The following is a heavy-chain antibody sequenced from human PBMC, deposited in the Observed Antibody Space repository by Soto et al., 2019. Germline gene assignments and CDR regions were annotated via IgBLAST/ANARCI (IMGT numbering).Heavy chain of an antibody. CDR2: ISSSGSTI. CDR1: GFTFSDYY. D-gene: IGHD5-18*01. J-gene: IGHJ5*02. Sequence: RLSCAASGFTFSDYYMSWIRQAPGKGLEWVSYISSSGSTIYYADSVKGRFTISRDNAKNSLYLQMNSLRAEDTAVYYCARDPKYSHGLAVNWFDPWGQGTLVTVSS. V-gene: IGHV3-11*01. CDR3: ARDPKYSHGLAVNWFDP.